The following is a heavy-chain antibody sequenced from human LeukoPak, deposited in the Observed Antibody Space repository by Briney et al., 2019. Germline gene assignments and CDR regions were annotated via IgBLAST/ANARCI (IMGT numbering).Heavy chain of an antibody. CDR3: AGYYDSSGYYWADY. Sequence: GGSLTLSCAASGFTFSSYSMNWLRQAPGKGLEWVSYISSSSSTIYYADSVKGRFTISRDNAKNSLYLQMNSLRAEDTAVYYCAGYYDSSGYYWADYWGQGTLVTVSS. V-gene: IGHV3-48*01. J-gene: IGHJ4*02. D-gene: IGHD3-22*01. CDR2: ISSSSSTI. CDR1: GFTFSSYS.